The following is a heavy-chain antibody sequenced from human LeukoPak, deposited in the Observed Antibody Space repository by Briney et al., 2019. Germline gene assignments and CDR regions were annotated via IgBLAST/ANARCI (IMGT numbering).Heavy chain of an antibody. D-gene: IGHD3-10*01. CDR3: IHYGSGSYSTDY. CDR2: IRTKGNRYAT. CDR1: GLTFSGAD. J-gene: IGHJ4*02. V-gene: IGHV3-73*01. Sequence: GGSLKLSCAASGLTFSGADMHWVRQASGKGLEWVGRIRTKGNRYATAYAASVKGRFTISRDDSKNTAYLQMNSLKTEDTAVYYCIHYGSGSYSTDYWGQGTLVTVSS.